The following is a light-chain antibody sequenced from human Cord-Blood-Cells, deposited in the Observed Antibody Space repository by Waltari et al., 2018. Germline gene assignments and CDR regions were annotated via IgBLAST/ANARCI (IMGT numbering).Light chain of an antibody. V-gene: IGLV3-19*01. Sequence: SSELTQDPAVSVALGQTVRITCQGDSLRSYYASWYQQKPGQAPVLVIYGKNNRPSGNPDRFSGSSSGNTSSLTITGAQAEYEADYYCNSRDSSGNLFGGGTKLTVL. J-gene: IGLJ2*01. CDR3: NSRDSSGNL. CDR1: SLRSYY. CDR2: GKN.